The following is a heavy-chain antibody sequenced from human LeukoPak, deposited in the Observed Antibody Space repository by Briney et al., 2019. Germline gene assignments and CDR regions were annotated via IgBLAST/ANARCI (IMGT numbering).Heavy chain of an antibody. V-gene: IGHV3-7*01. J-gene: IGHJ4*02. CDR2: IKQDGSET. D-gene: IGHD3-3*01. CDR3: ARDFWGAYRVDYFEC. CDR1: GFTFSNYW. Sequence: GGSLRLSCAASGFTFSNYWMSWVRRAPGKGLEWVANIKQDGSETYSVDSVRGRFTISRDNAKNSLYLQMNSLRAEDTAVYYYARDFWGAYRVDYFECWGQGTLVTVSS.